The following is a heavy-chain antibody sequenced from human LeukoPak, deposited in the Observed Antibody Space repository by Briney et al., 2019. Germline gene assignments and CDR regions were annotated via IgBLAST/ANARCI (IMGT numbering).Heavy chain of an antibody. CDR3: ATARRVVRYNWFDP. CDR1: GYTITELS. Sequence: ASVKVSCKVSGYTITELSMHWVRQAPGKGLEWMGGFDPEDGETIYAQKFQGRVTMTEDTSTDTAYMELSSLRSEDTAVYYCATARRVVRYNWFDPSGQGTLVTVSS. D-gene: IGHD3-22*01. J-gene: IGHJ5*02. CDR2: FDPEDGET. V-gene: IGHV1-24*01.